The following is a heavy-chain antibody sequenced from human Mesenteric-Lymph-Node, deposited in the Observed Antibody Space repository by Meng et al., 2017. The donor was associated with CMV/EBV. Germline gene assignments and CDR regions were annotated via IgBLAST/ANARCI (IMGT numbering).Heavy chain of an antibody. CDR3: ARRGVIAVTY. CDR2: INHSGST. D-gene: IGHD6-19*01. Sequence: LSLTCAVYGGSFSGYYWSWIRQPPGKGLEWIGEINHSGSTNYNPSLKGRVTISVDTSKNQFSLKLSSVTAADTAVYYCARRGVIAVTYWGQGTLVTVSS. V-gene: IGHV4-34*01. J-gene: IGHJ4*02. CDR1: GGSFSGYY.